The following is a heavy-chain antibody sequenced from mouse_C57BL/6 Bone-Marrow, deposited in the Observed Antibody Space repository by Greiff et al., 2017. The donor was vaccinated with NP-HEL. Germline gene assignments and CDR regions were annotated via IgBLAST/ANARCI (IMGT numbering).Heavy chain of an antibody. CDR3: TTFYGNYPSFMDY. V-gene: IGHV14-4*01. J-gene: IGHJ4*01. Sequence: EVQLQQSGAELVRPGASVKLSCTASGFNIKDDYMHWVKQRPEQGLEWIGWIDPENGDTEYASKFQGKATITADTSSNTVYLQLSSLTSEDTAVYYCTTFYGNYPSFMDYWGQGTSVTVSS. D-gene: IGHD2-1*01. CDR1: GFNIKDDY. CDR2: IDPENGDT.